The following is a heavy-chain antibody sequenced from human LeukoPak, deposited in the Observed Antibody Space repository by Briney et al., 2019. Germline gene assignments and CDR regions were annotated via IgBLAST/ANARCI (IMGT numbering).Heavy chain of an antibody. D-gene: IGHD6-19*01. Sequence: SETLSLTCTVSGGSTSSYYWSWIRQPPGKGLEWFAYIYYSGSTNYNPSLKSRVTISVDTSKNQFSLRLSSVTAADTAVYYCASSKAPPAVASDAFDIWGQGTMVTVSS. CDR3: ASSKAPPAVASDAFDI. CDR1: GGSTSSYY. V-gene: IGHV4-59*01. CDR2: IYYSGST. J-gene: IGHJ3*02.